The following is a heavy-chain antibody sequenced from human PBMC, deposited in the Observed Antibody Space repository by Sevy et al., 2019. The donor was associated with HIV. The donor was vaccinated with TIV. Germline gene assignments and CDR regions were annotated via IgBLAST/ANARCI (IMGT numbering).Heavy chain of an antibody. J-gene: IGHJ5*02. CDR2: ISYDGSNK. D-gene: IGHD3-9*01. CDR3: ARDGGLRYFDWLFDLGWFDP. V-gene: IGHV3-30-3*01. Sequence: GGSLRLSCAASGFTFSSYAMHWVRQAPGKGLEWVAVISYDGSNKYYADSVKGRFTISRDNSKNTLNLQMNSLRAEDTAVYYCARDGGLRYFDWLFDLGWFDPWGQGTLVTVSS. CDR1: GFTFSSYA.